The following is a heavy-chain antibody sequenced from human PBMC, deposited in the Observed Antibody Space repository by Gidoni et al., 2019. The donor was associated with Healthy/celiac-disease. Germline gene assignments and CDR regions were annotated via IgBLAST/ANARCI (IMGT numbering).Heavy chain of an antibody. CDR3: ARDYYYDSSGPFDY. Sequence: QVQLVESGGGVVQPGRSLRLSCAASGFTFSSYGMHWVRQAPGKGLEWVAVIWYDGSNKYYADSVKGRFTISRDNSKNTLYLQMNSLRAEDTAVYYCARDYYYDSSGPFDYWGQGTLVTVSS. CDR2: IWYDGSNK. V-gene: IGHV3-33*01. CDR1: GFTFSSYG. J-gene: IGHJ4*02. D-gene: IGHD3-22*01.